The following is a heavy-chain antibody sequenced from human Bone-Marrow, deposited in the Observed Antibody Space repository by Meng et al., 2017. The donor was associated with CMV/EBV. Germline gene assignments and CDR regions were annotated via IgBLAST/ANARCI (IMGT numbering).Heavy chain of an antibody. Sequence: GESLKISCAASGFTFSSYWMSWVRQAPGKGLEWVSSISRISSYIYYADSVKGRFTISRDNAKNLLYLQMNSLRAEDTAVYYCAKGGHYYDSSGYYGPFDYWGQGTLVTVSS. V-gene: IGHV3-21*04. CDR2: ISRISSYI. J-gene: IGHJ4*02. CDR3: AKGGHYYDSSGYYGPFDY. CDR1: GFTFSSYW. D-gene: IGHD3-22*01.